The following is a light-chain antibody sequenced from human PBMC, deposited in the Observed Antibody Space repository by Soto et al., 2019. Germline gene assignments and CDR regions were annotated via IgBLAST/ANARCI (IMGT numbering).Light chain of an antibody. CDR2: EVS. CDR3: CSYAGSRTDV. V-gene: IGLV2-14*01. J-gene: IGLJ1*01. Sequence: QSALTQPASVSGSPGQSITISCTGTSGDVGGYYYVSWYQQLPGKAPKLMISEVSNRPSGVSNRFSGSKSGNTASLTISGLQTEDEADYYCCSYAGSRTDVFGPGTKLTVL. CDR1: SGDVGGYYY.